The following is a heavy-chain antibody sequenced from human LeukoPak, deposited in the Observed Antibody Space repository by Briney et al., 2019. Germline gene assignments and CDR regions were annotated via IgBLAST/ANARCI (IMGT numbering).Heavy chain of an antibody. D-gene: IGHD1-1*01. Sequence: GASVKVSCKASGYTFTGYYMHWVRQAPGQGLEWMGWINPNSGVTNYAQSSRGRVTMTRDTSISTAYMELSSLRSDDTAVYYCATANAATTRLDYWGQGTLVTVSS. CDR3: ATANAATTRLDY. CDR1: GYTFTGYY. CDR2: INPNSGVT. J-gene: IGHJ4*02. V-gene: IGHV1-2*02.